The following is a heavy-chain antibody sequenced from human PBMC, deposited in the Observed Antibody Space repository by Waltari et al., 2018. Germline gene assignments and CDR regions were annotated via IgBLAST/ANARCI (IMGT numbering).Heavy chain of an antibody. CDR2: ISSSSSTI. J-gene: IGHJ3*02. V-gene: IGHV3-48*04. Sequence: EVQLVQSGGGLVQPGGSLRLSCAASGFTFSSSSMNWVRQAPGKGLEWVSSISSSSSTIDYADSRKGRFTISRDNAKNSLYLQRNTLRAEDTAVYYCARGSRGAFDIWGQGTMVPVSS. CDR1: GFTFSSSS. CDR3: ARGSRGAFDI.